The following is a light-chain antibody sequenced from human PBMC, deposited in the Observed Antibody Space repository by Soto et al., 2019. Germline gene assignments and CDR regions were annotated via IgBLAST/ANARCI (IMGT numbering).Light chain of an antibody. CDR1: SSNIGSNT. J-gene: IGLJ3*02. V-gene: IGLV1-44*01. CDR2: SNN. Sequence: QAVVTQPPSASGTPGQRVTISCSGSSSNIGSNTVNWYQQLPGTAPKLLIYSNNQRPSGVPDRFSGSKSRTSASLAISGLQSEDEADYYCAAWDDSLNGGVFGGGTELTVL. CDR3: AAWDDSLNGGV.